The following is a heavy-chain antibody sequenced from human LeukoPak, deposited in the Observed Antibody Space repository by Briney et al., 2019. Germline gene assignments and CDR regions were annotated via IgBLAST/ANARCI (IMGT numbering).Heavy chain of an antibody. J-gene: IGHJ4*02. CDR1: GFTFSDYY. V-gene: IGHV3-11*01. CDR3: ARAPLGATSDY. CDR2: ISSSGGTI. D-gene: IGHD1-26*01. Sequence: PGGSLRLSCAASGFTFSDYYVSWIRQAPGKGLEWVSYISSSGGTIYYADSVKGRFTISRDNAKNSLYLQMNSLRAEDTAVYYCARAPLGATSDYWGQGTLVTVSS.